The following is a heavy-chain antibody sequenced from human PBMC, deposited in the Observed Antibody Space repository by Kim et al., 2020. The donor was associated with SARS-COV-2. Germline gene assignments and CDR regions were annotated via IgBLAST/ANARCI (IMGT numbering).Heavy chain of an antibody. V-gene: IGHV3-9*01. J-gene: IGHJ4*01. Sequence: GGSLRLSCVASGFTFDDFAMHWVRQIPGKGLEWVSGINWNSRSTGYADSVKGRFTISRENAKNSLYLEMKSLRAEDTALYYCAKGPYDIVTGYSYFAYWG. D-gene: IGHD3-9*01. CDR1: GFTFDDFA. CDR2: INWNSRST. CDR3: AKGPYDIVTGYSYFAY.